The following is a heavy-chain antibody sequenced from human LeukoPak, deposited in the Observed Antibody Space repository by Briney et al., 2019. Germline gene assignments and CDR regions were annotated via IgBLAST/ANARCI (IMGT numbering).Heavy chain of an antibody. CDR2: ISSSSSYI. CDR3: ASQRVVNIDY. V-gene: IGHV3-21*04. Sequence: GGSLRLSCAASGFTFSSYSMNWVRQAPGKGLEWVSSISSSSSYIYYADSVKGRFTISRDNSKNTLYLQMNSLRAEDTAVYYCASQRVVNIDYWGQGTLVTVSS. CDR1: GFTFSSYS. J-gene: IGHJ4*02. D-gene: IGHD3-22*01.